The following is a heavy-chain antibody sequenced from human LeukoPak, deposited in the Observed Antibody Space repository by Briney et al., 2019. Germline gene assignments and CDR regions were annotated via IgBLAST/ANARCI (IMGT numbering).Heavy chain of an antibody. CDR3: ARTYSGSYYVSPDY. CDR2: ISYDGSSK. V-gene: IGHV3-30-3*01. CDR1: GFTFSTYA. J-gene: IGHJ4*02. Sequence: PGGSLRLSCAASGFTFSTYAMHWVRQAPGKGLEWVAVISYDGSSKYYADSVKGRFTISRDNSKNTRYLQMNSLRAEDTAVYYCARTYSGSYYVSPDYWGQGTLVTVSS. D-gene: IGHD1-26*01.